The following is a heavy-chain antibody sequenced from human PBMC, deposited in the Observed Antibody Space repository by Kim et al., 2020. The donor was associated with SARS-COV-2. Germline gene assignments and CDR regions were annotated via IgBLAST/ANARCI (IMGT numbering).Heavy chain of an antibody. CDR3: ARDQLKAGEDFPYYYGLDV. Sequence: ASVKVSCKASGYNLTTFSMDWVRQAPGQGLEWLGWINTYTGNPTYAQGFTGRFVFSFDTSVNTAYLQISGLKADDTAVYYCARDQLKAGEDFPYYYGLDV. CDR2: INTYTGNP. CDR1: GYNLTTFS. D-gene: IGHD3-16*01. J-gene: IGHJ6*01. V-gene: IGHV7-4-1*02.